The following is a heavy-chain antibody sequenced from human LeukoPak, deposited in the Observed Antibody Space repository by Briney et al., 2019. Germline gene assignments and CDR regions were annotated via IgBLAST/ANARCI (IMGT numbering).Heavy chain of an antibody. D-gene: IGHD3-10*01. CDR2: ISYDGSNK. J-gene: IGHJ4*02. Sequence: PGRSLRLSCAASGFTFSSYAMHWVRQAPGKGLEWVAVISYDGSNKYYADSVKGRFTISRDNSENTLYLQMNSLRAEDTAVYYCARDLFKRRPGYFDYWGQGTLVTVSS. CDR3: ARDLFKRRPGYFDY. V-gene: IGHV3-30*04. CDR1: GFTFSSYA.